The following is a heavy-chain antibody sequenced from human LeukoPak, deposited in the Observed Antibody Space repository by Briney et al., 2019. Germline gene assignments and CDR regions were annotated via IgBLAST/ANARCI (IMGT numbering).Heavy chain of an antibody. CDR2: INHSGST. J-gene: IGHJ6*03. CDR1: GGSFSGYY. CDR3: ARVFSYYFYYMDV. D-gene: IGHD2/OR15-2a*01. V-gene: IGHV4-34*01. Sequence: SETLSLTCAVYGGSFSGYYWSWIRQPPGKGLEWIGEINHSGSTNYNPSLKSRVTISVDTSKNQFSLKLSSVTAADTAVYYCARVFSYYFYYMDVWGKGTTVTISS.